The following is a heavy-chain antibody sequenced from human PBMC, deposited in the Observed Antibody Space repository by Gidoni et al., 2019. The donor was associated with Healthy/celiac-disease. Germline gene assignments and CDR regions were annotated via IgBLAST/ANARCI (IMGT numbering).Heavy chain of an antibody. CDR2: IYYSGST. D-gene: IGHD2-15*01. V-gene: IGHV4-59*01. CDR3: AREWVCSGGSCYWFDY. J-gene: IGHJ4*02. Sequence: QVQLQESGPGLGKPSETLSITCTVSGGSISSYYWRWIRQPPGKGLEWIGYIYYSGSTNYNPSLKSRVTISVDTSKNQFSLKLSSVTAADTAVYYCAREWVCSGGSCYWFDYWGQGTLVTVSS. CDR1: GGSISSYY.